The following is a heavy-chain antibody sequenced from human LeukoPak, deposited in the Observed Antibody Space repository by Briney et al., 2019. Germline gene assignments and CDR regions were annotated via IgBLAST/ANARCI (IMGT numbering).Heavy chain of an antibody. CDR1: GFTFSSYG. V-gene: IGHV3-33*01. Sequence: PGRSLRLSCAASGFTFSSYGMHWVRQAPGKGLEWVAVIWYDGSNKYYADSVKGRFTISRDNSKNTLYLQMNSLRAEDTAVYYCARGAIVGATGDWFDPWGQGTLVTVSS. D-gene: IGHD1-26*01. CDR2: IWYDGSNK. J-gene: IGHJ5*02. CDR3: ARGAIVGATGDWFDP.